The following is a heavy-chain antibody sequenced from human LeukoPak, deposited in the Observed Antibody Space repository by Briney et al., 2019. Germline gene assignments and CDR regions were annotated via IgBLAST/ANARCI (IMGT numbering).Heavy chain of an antibody. V-gene: IGHV3-48*02. CDR3: ARDGLHTAHFDY. J-gene: IGHJ4*02. D-gene: IGHD5-18*01. CDR2: VSGSINI. CDR1: GFTFSSYT. Sequence: GGSLRLSCAASGFTFSSYTMNWVRQAPGEGLEWVSTVSGSINIHYSDSVKGRFTISRDNARNSLYLQMNSLRDEDTAVYYCARDGLHTAHFDYWGQGTLVTVSS.